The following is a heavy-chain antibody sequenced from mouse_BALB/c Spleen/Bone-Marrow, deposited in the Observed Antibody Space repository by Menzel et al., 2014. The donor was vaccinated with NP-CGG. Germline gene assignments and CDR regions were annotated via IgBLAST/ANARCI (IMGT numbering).Heavy chain of an antibody. Sequence: LVKTGASVKISCKASGYSFTVYYMHWVKQSHGKSLEWIGYISCYNGATSYNQNFKGKATFTVDTSSSTAYVQFNSLTSEDSAVYYCVRRGNPIVYYAMDYWGQGTSVTVSS. CDR3: VRRGNPIVYYAMDY. V-gene: IGHV1S34*01. CDR2: ISCYNGAT. J-gene: IGHJ4*01. CDR1: GYSFTVYY.